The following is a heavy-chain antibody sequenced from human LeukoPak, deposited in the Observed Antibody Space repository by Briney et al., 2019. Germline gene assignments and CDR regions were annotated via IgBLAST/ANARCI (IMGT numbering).Heavy chain of an antibody. J-gene: IGHJ4*02. Sequence: MGIIYPGDSDTRYSPSFQGQVTISADKSISTAYLQWSSLKASDTAMYYCARPFDYAERRDYWGQGTLVTVSS. D-gene: IGHD4-17*01. V-gene: IGHV5-51*01. CDR2: IYPGDSDT. CDR3: ARPFDYAERRDY.